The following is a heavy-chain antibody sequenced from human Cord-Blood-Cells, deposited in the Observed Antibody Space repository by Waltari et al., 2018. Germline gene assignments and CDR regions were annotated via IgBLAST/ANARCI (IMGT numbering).Heavy chain of an antibody. CDR1: GFTFRSCA. V-gene: IGHV3-23*01. CDR2: ISGSGSST. CDR3: VKEDPIAAAGTIDY. J-gene: IGHJ4*02. Sequence: EVQLLESGGGLVQPGGSLRLSCADSGFTFRSCAMSWARPAPGKGLVWVSAISGSGSSTYYADSVKGRFTISRDNSKNTLYLQMNSLRAEDTAIYYCVKEDPIAAAGTIDYWGQGTLVTVSS. D-gene: IGHD6-13*01.